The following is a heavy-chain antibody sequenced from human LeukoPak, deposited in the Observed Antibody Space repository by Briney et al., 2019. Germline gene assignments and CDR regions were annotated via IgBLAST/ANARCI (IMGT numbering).Heavy chain of an antibody. CDR1: GFTFSSYW. V-gene: IGHV3-7*01. CDR2: IKQDGSEK. J-gene: IGHJ3*02. Sequence: GGSLRFSCAASGFTFSSYWMSWVRQAPGKGLEWVANIKQDGSEKYYVDSVKGRFTISRDNAKNSLYLQMNSLRAEDTAVYYCARDRFGRHDAFDIWDQGTMVTVSS. D-gene: IGHD3-3*01. CDR3: ARDRFGRHDAFDI.